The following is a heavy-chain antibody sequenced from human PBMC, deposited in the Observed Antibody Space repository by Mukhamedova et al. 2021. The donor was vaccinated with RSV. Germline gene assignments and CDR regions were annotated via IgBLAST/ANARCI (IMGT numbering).Heavy chain of an antibody. D-gene: IGHD3-10*01. J-gene: IGHJ3*02. V-gene: IGHV3-33*06. CDR3: AKSRGLTSEGAFDI. CDR2: IWYDGSNK. Sequence: VRQAPGKGLEWVAVIWYDGSNKHYADSVKGRLTVSRDNGKNMLYLQMNSLRAEDTAMYYCAKSRGLTSEGAFDIWGQGTMVTVSS.